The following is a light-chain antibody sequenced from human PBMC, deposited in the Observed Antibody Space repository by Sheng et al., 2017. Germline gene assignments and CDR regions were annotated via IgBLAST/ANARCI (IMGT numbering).Light chain of an antibody. J-gene: IGKJ4*01. CDR3: QQYGTSPLT. CDR1: QSVSSY. V-gene: IGKV3-11*01. Sequence: EIVLTQSPATLSLSPGERATLSCRASQSVSSYLTWYQQKPGQAPRLLIYDSSNRATGIPARFSGSGSGTDFALTILRLEPEDFAVYFCQQYGTSPLTFGGGTKVEI. CDR2: DSS.